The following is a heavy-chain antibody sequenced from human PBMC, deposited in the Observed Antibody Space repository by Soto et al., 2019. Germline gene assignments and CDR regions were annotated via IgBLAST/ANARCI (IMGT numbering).Heavy chain of an antibody. CDR1: GFTFSSYA. Sequence: EVQLLESGGGLVQPGGSLRLSCAASGFTFSSYAMSWVRQAPGKGLEWVSAISGSGGNTYYADSVKGRFTISRDSSKNTLYRQMNSLRAGDTAVYYCAKVPIFGVVSRSYGMDVWGQGTRVTVSS. D-gene: IGHD3-3*02. J-gene: IGHJ6*02. CDR2: ISGSGGNT. CDR3: AKVPIFGVVSRSYGMDV. V-gene: IGHV3-23*01.